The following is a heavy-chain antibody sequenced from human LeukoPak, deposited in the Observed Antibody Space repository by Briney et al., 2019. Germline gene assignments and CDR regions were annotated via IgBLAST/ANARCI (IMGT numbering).Heavy chain of an antibody. D-gene: IGHD3-22*01. J-gene: IGHJ4*02. Sequence: SETLSLTCTVSGSMYDYYWSWIRQPPGKGLEWIGYIYYSGTTYYNPSLKSRVTISVDTSKNQFSLKLSSVTAADTAVYYCARVYDSTNFDYWGQGTLVTVSS. V-gene: IGHV4-30-4*08. CDR1: GSMYDYY. CDR2: IYYSGTT. CDR3: ARVYDSTNFDY.